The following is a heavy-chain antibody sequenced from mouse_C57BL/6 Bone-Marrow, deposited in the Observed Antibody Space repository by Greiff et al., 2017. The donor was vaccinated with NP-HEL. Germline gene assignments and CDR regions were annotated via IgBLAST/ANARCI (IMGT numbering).Heavy chain of an antibody. CDR2: IDPSDSYT. J-gene: IGHJ3*01. D-gene: IGHD2-1*01. CDR1: GYTFTSYW. Sequence: QVQLQQPGAELVMPGASVKLSCKASGYTFTSYWMHWVKQRPGPGLEWIGEIDPSDSYTTYHQKFKGKSTLTVDKSSSTAYMQLSSLTSEDSAVYYCASGGNYGWCAYWGQGTLVTVSA. V-gene: IGHV1-69*01. CDR3: ASGGNYGWCAY.